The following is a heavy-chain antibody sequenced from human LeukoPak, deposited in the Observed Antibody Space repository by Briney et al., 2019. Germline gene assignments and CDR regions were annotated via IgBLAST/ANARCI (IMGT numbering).Heavy chain of an antibody. CDR1: GGSMSSYY. J-gene: IGHJ4*02. D-gene: IGHD3-22*01. CDR2: TYYSGNT. CDR3: ARVFHDSSGYPFDY. V-gene: IGHV4-59*01. Sequence: SETLSLTCTVSGGSMSSYYWSWIRQPPGKGLEWIGYTYYSGNTNCNPSLKSRATISVDTSKNQFSLKVSSVTAADTAVYYCARVFHDSSGYPFDYWGQGTLVTVSS.